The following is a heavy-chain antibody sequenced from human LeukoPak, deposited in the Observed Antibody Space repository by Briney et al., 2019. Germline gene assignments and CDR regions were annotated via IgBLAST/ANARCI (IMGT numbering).Heavy chain of an antibody. CDR1: GGSISSGGYY. D-gene: IGHD3-10*01. Sequence: SETLSLTCTVSGGSISSGGYYWSWIRQHPGKGLEWIGYIYYSGSTYYNPSLKSRVTISVDTSKSQFSLKLSSVTAADTAVYYCARSRYGSGSYYKPYYYMDVWGKGTTVTVSS. CDR3: ARSRYGSGSYYKPYYYMDV. V-gene: IGHV4-31*03. CDR2: IYYSGST. J-gene: IGHJ6*03.